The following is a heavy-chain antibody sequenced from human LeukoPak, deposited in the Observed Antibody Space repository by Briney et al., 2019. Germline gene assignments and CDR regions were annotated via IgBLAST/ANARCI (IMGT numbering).Heavy chain of an antibody. J-gene: IGHJ4*02. V-gene: IGHV3-21*01. CDR2: ISGSGKYI. CDR3: AREPFWSGYYSNLHFDY. Sequence: GGSLRLSCAASEFTFSSYNMNWVRQAPGKGLEWVSCISGSGKYIYYADSVKGRFTISRDNAKNSLYLQMNSLRAEDTAVYYCAREPFWSGYYSNLHFDYWGQGTLVTVSS. CDR1: EFTFSSYN. D-gene: IGHD3-3*01.